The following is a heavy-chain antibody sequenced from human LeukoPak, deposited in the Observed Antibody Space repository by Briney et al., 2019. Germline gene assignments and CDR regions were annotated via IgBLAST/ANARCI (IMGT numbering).Heavy chain of an antibody. V-gene: IGHV3-48*01. CDR2: ISSSSSTI. CDR3: AKKGATTGDFDY. Sequence: PGGSLRLSCAASGFTLSGYSMNWVRQAPGEGLEWVSSISSSSSTIYYADSVKGRFTISRDNSKNTLYLQMNSLRAEDTAVYYCAKKGATTGDFDYWGQGTLVTVSS. J-gene: IGHJ4*02. CDR1: GFTLSGYS. D-gene: IGHD1-26*01.